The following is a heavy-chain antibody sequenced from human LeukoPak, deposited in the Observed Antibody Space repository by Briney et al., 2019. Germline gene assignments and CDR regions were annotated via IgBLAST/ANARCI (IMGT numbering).Heavy chain of an antibody. CDR3: ARPHRYGYNYGLGGY. CDR1: GFTFSNYG. J-gene: IGHJ4*02. D-gene: IGHD5-24*01. Sequence: PGRSLRLSCAASGFTFSNYGMHWVRQAPGKGLEWVAVIWYDGSNEYYADSVKGRFTISRDNSKNTLYLQMNSLRAEDTAVYYCARPHRYGYNYGLGGYWGQGTLVTVSS. V-gene: IGHV3-33*01. CDR2: IWYDGSNE.